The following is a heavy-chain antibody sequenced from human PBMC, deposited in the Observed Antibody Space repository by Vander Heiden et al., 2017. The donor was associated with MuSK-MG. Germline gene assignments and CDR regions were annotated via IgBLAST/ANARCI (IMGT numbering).Heavy chain of an antibody. D-gene: IGHD1-26*01. CDR3: ARDEASGSYRPDDAFDI. J-gene: IGHJ3*02. CDR2: ISSSSSYI. V-gene: IGHV3-21*01. Sequence: EVQLVESGGGLVKPGGSLRLSCAASGFTFSSYSMNWVRQAPGKGLEWVSSISSSSSYIYYADSVKGRFTISRDNAKNSLYLQMNSLRAEDTAVYYCARDEASGSYRPDDAFDIWGQGTMVTVSS. CDR1: GFTFSSYS.